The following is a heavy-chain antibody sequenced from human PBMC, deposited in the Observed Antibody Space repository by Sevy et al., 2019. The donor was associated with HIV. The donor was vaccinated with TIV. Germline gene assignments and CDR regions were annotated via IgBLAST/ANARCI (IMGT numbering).Heavy chain of an antibody. Sequence: SETLSLTCTVSGDSISGTDYSWGWIRQPPGKGLEWIGNIHYKGTTYYNPSPKSRVTVSVDTSKNQFSLRLSSVSAADTAVYYCARLDPSGPRDYWGQGTLVTVSS. CDR2: IHYKGTT. V-gene: IGHV4-39*01. CDR3: ARLDPSGPRDY. D-gene: IGHD5-12*01. CDR1: GDSISGTDYS. J-gene: IGHJ4*02.